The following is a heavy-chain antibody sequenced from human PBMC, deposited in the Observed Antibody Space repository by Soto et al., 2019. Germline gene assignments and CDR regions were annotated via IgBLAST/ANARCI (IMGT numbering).Heavy chain of an antibody. J-gene: IGHJ6*02. V-gene: IGHV1-46*03. D-gene: IGHD3-10*01. CDR1: GYTFTSYY. CDR3: DRDFGDFYVMDV. Sequence: ASVKVSCKASGYTFTSYYMHWVRQAPGQGLEWMGISNPSGGSTSYAQKFQGRVTMTRDTSTSTVYMELSSLRSEDTAVYYCDRDFGDFYVMDVWGQGTTVIVSS. CDR2: SNPSGGST.